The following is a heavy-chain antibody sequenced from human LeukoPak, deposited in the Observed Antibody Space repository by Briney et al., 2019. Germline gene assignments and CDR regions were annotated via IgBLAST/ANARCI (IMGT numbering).Heavy chain of an antibody. CDR3: TSATVPTGSAFDI. D-gene: IGHD3-10*01. Sequence: PGGSLRLSCTASGFTFGDYAMTWVRQAPGKGLECIAFIRREAYGGTTEYTASVKGRFTISRDDSKSIAYLQMNSLKTEDTAVYYCTSATVPTGSAFDIWGQGTMVTVSS. J-gene: IGHJ3*02. CDR2: IRREAYGGTT. CDR1: GFTFGDYA. V-gene: IGHV3-49*04.